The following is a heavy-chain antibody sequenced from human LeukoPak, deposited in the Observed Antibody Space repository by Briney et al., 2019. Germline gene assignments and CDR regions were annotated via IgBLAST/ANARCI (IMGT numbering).Heavy chain of an antibody. V-gene: IGHV3-48*01. CDR3: ARDDASIAAALDY. D-gene: IGHD6-13*01. J-gene: IGHJ4*02. Sequence: GGSLRLSCVASGYPFSSYSMNWVRQAPGKGLEWVSYISSSSSTIYYADSVKGRFTISRDNAKNSLYLQMNSLRAEDTAVYYCARDDASIAAALDYWGQGTLVTVSS. CDR2: ISSSSSTI. CDR1: GYPFSSYS.